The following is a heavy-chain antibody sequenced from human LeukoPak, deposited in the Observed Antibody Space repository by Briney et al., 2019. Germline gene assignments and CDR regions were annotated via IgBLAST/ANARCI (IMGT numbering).Heavy chain of an antibody. J-gene: IGHJ2*01. CDR2: ISGSGGST. V-gene: IGHV3-23*01. Sequence: GGSLRLSCAASGFTFSSYAMRWVRQAPGEGLEWVSAISGSGGSTYYAASVKGRFTISRDNSKNTFYLQMNSLRAEDTAVYYCAKRAGSDWYFDLWGRGTLVTVSS. CDR3: AKRAGSDWYFDL. CDR1: GFTFSSYA.